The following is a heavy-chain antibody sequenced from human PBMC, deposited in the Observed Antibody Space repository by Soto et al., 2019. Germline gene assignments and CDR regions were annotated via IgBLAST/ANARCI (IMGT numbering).Heavy chain of an antibody. CDR2: IYYTGST. CDR1: GGSVSSESHY. J-gene: IGHJ5*02. D-gene: IGHD2-2*02. V-gene: IGHV4-61*01. CDR3: ARSIPYCSSTSCYTSWFDP. Sequence: SETLSLTCTVSGGSVSSESHYWSWIRQTPGKGLEWIGYIYYTGSTNYNPSLKGRVTMSVDTSRDQVSLRLRSVTRADTAVYYCARSIPYCSSTSCYTSWFDPWGQGTLVTVSS.